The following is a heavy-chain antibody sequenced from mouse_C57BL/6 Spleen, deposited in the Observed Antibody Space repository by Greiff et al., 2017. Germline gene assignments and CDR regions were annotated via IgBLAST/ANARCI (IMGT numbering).Heavy chain of an antibody. CDR3: TTGSIYYGNLSYFDY. J-gene: IGHJ2*01. D-gene: IGHD2-1*01. V-gene: IGHV14-4*01. Sequence: VQLQQSGAELVRPGASVKLSCTASGFNIKDDYMHWVKQRPEQGLEWIGWIDPENGDTEYASKFQGKATITADTSSNTAYLQLSSLTSEDTAVYYCTTGSIYYGNLSYFDYWGQGTTLTVSS. CDR2: IDPENGDT. CDR1: GFNIKDDY.